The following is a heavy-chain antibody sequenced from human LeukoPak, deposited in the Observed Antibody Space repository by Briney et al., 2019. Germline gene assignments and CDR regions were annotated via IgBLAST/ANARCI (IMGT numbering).Heavy chain of an antibody. D-gene: IGHD1-26*01. CDR3: GQDWAWGAFGN. CDR1: GFTFTTYS. V-gene: IGHV3-23*01. Sequence: GGSLRLSCEASGFTFTTYSMTWVRRAPGKGLEWVSGITSGGLTFYASSVKGHFTISRDNSEKTLYLQINSLRAEDTALYYCGQDWAWGAFGNWGQGALVTVSS. CDR2: ITSGGLT. J-gene: IGHJ4*02.